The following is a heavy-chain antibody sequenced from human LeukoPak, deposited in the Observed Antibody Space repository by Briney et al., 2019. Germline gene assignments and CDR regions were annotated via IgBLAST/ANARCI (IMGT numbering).Heavy chain of an antibody. CDR1: GGTFSSYA. V-gene: IGHV1-69*13. Sequence: SVKVSCKASGGTFSSYAISWVRQAPGQGLEWMGGIIPIFGTANYAQKFQGRVTITADESTSTAYMELSSLRSEDTAVYYCARTDDFWSGYSNFDYWGQGTLVTVSS. CDR3: ARTDDFWSGYSNFDY. CDR2: IIPIFGTA. D-gene: IGHD3-3*01. J-gene: IGHJ4*02.